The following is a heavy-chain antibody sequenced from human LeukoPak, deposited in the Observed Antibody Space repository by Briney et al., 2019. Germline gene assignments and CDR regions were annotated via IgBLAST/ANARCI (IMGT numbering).Heavy chain of an antibody. Sequence: GASVKVSCKASGYTLTSYDVNWVRQATGQGLEWMGWMNPISGDTGYALKFQGRVTMSRNTSISTAYMELGSLRSEDTAVYYCAREGGGSYNYYYYYMDVWGKGTTVTISS. D-gene: IGHD1-26*01. CDR2: MNPISGDT. V-gene: IGHV1-8*01. CDR1: GYTLTSYD. CDR3: AREGGGSYNYYYYYMDV. J-gene: IGHJ6*03.